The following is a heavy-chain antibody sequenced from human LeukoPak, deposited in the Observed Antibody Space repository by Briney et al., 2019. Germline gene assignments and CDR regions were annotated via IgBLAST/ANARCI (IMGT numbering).Heavy chain of an antibody. CDR3: ARDSRLSRWRGTSDY. J-gene: IGHJ4*02. V-gene: IGHV3-30-3*01. Sequence: PGGSLRLSCAASGFTFSSYAMHWVRQAPGKGLEWVAVISYDGSNKYYADSVKGRFTISRDNSKNTLYLQMNSLRAEDTSVYYCARDSRLSRWRGTSDYWGQGTLVTVSS. D-gene: IGHD3-16*01. CDR1: GFTFSSYA. CDR2: ISYDGSNK.